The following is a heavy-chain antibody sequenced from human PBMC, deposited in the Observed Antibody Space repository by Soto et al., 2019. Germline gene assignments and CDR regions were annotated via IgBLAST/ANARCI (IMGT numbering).Heavy chain of an antibody. J-gene: IGHJ6*02. Sequence: QVQLVQSGAEVKKSGSSVKVSCKAFGGPFKNYAISWVRQAPGQGLEWMGGIIPLFRTAHYAQKFQGRVTITADEFTATAYMELSSLRSEDTAVYFCARKSEMAAKWNYEKAADYYYSAMDVWGQGTTVTVSS. V-gene: IGHV1-69*01. CDR2: IIPLFRTA. CDR3: ARKSEMAAKWNYEKAADYYYSAMDV. CDR1: GGPFKNYA. D-gene: IGHD3-3*01.